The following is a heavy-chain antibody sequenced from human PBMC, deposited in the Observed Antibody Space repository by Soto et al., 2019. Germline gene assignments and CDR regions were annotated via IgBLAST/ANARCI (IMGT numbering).Heavy chain of an antibody. Sequence: EVQLVESGGGLVKPEGSLRLSCAASGFTFSSYSMNWVRQAPGKGLEWVSSISSSSSYIYYADSVKGRFTISRDNAKNSLYLQMNSLRAEDTAVYYCARDPTAGVVVPAAIGVRPWGQGTLVTVSS. J-gene: IGHJ5*02. V-gene: IGHV3-21*01. CDR1: GFTFSSYS. CDR3: ARDPTAGVVVPAAIGVRP. D-gene: IGHD2-2*01. CDR2: ISSSSSYI.